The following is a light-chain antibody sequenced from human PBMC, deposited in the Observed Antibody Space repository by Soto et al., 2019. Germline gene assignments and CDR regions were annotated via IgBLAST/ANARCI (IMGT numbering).Light chain of an antibody. CDR2: GAS. V-gene: IGKV3-11*01. Sequence: EIVMTQSPATVSASPGERATLSCRASQSISSNLAWYQQPPGQAPRLLYYGASRRAMDIPVMCSGSGSGTDFTLTISYLEPEDVVVFYCQQRSNWPPTFGQGTKVDIK. CDR1: QSISSN. J-gene: IGKJ1*01. CDR3: QQRSNWPPT.